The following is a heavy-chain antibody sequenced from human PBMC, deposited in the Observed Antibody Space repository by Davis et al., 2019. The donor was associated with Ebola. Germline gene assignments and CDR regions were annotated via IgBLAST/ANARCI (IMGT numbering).Heavy chain of an antibody. CDR1: GFTFSSYA. D-gene: IGHD1-7*01. Sequence: PGGSLRLSCAASGFTFSSYAMHWVRQAPGKGLEYVSAISSNGGSTYYADSVKGRFTISRDNAKDSLYLQMNSLRAEDTAVYYCANYENGTDVWGQGTTVTVSS. CDR2: ISSNGGST. CDR3: ANYENGTDV. J-gene: IGHJ6*02. V-gene: IGHV3-64*02.